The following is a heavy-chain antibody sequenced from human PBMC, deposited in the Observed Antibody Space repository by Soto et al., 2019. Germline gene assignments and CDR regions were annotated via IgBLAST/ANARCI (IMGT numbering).Heavy chain of an antibody. D-gene: IGHD6-19*01. V-gene: IGHV1-2*02. Sequence: QVQLVQSGAEVKKPGASVKVSCKASGYIFTGYYMHWVRQAPGQGLEWMGWINPNSDGTNYAQRFQGRVTMTRDTSISTAYMELSRLRSDDTAVYYCARPLYSSSGYWGQGTLVTVSS. CDR3: ARPLYSSSGY. CDR2: INPNSDGT. CDR1: GYIFTGYY. J-gene: IGHJ4*02.